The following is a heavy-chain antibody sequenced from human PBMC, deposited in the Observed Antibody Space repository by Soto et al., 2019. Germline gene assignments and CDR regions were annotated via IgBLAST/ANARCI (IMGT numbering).Heavy chain of an antibody. D-gene: IGHD5-18*01. CDR1: CGSISSYY. V-gene: IGHV4-59*01. J-gene: IGHJ5*02. CDR2: VYYRWIT. CDR3: VRANWWIQLSPNWFDP. Sequence: SATLSLAGTVSCGSISSYYWIWSRQAPGRGVECIGYVYYRWITNYNPSLKRRVTISVDTSKNQFSLKLSSVTAADAAVYYCVRANWWIQLSPNWFDPWGQGTLVTVSS.